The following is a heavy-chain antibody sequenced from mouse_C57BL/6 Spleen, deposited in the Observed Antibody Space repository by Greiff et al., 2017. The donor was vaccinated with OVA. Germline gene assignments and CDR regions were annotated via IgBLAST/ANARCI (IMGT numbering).Heavy chain of an antibody. CDR3: AKDTTVVAPFDY. J-gene: IGHJ2*01. V-gene: IGHV14-2*01. CDR1: GFNIKDYY. D-gene: IGHD1-1*01. CDR2: IDPEDGET. Sequence: VHVKQSGAELVKPGASVKLSCTASGFNIKDYYMHWVKQRTEQGLEWIGRIDPEDGETKYAPKFQGKATITADTSSNTAYLQLSSLTSEDTAVYYCAKDTTVVAPFDYWGQGTTLTVSS.